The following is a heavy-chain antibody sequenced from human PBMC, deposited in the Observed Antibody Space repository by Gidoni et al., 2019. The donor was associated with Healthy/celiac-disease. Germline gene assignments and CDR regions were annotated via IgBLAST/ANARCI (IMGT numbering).Heavy chain of an antibody. D-gene: IGHD3-22*01. CDR1: GGSIRSYS. Sequence: QVQLPESGPGLVKPSETLSLTCPVSGGSIRSYSWSWIRQPAGKGLEWIGRIYTSGSTTYNPSLKSRVTMSVDTSKNQFSLKLSSVTAADTAVYYCARTRITGYYDSSGYYFSFGMDVWGQGTTVTVSS. CDR3: ARTRITGYYDSSGYYFSFGMDV. J-gene: IGHJ6*02. CDR2: IYTSGST. V-gene: IGHV4-4*07.